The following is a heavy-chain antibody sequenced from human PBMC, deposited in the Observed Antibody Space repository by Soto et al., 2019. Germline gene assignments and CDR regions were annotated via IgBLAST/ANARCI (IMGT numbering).Heavy chain of an antibody. V-gene: IGHV3-30*18. Sequence: QVQLLESGGGVVQPGRSLRLSCVASGFTLTNNGMHWVRQAPGQGLEWVAVISSDGSSYYYGDSVRGRFTISRATSKNTLFLEMNSLKTADTAVYYCAKDRGLAESGTWSHYYYGMDVWGQGTSVTVS. CDR2: ISSDGSSY. CDR1: GFTLTNNG. D-gene: IGHD1-26*01. CDR3: AKDRGLAESGTWSHYYYGMDV. J-gene: IGHJ6*02.